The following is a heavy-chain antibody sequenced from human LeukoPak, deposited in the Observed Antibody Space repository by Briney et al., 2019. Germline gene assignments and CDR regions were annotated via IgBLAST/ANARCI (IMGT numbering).Heavy chain of an antibody. CDR3: GRDLRVGVVLAD. V-gene: IGHV3-21*01. J-gene: IGHJ4*02. CDR2: ISTRSNYI. Sequence: PGGSLRLSCAASGFTFSRYGIHWVRQAPGKGLEWVSSISTRSNYIYYADSVKGRFTISRDNAKNSLFLQMNSLRVEDTAFYYCGRDLRVGVVLADWGQGVLVAVSS. D-gene: IGHD3-10*01. CDR1: GFTFSRYG.